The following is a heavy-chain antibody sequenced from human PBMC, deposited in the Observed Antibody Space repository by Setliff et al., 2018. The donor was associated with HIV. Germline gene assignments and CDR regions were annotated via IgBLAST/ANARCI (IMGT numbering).Heavy chain of an antibody. CDR2: MSTSGIS. CDR3: ARRMSSGSYYDY. Sequence: SETLSLTCTVSGASISSGYYYWTWIRQPAGKGLEWIGHMSTSGISASDPSLRGQVTMSVDTSKNQISLKLSSVTAADTAVYYCARRMSSGSYYDYWGQGTLVTVSS. J-gene: IGHJ4*02. D-gene: IGHD1-26*01. CDR1: GASISSGYYY. V-gene: IGHV4-61*09.